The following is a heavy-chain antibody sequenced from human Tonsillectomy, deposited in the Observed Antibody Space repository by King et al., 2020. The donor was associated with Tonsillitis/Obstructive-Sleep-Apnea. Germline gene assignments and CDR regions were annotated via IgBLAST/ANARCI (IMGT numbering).Heavy chain of an antibody. CDR1: GFAFNSYA. J-gene: IGHJ4*02. D-gene: IGHD5-18*01. Sequence: QLVQSGGGLVQPGGSLRVSCSASGFAFNSYAMHWVRRAPGKGLEYVSAISSNGGSTYYADSVKGRFTISRDNSKNTMYLQMSSLRGEDTAVYYCVKDLADGAYSYGPDYWGQGTLVTVSS. CDR3: VKDLADGAYSYGPDY. CDR2: ISSNGGST. V-gene: IGHV3-64D*06.